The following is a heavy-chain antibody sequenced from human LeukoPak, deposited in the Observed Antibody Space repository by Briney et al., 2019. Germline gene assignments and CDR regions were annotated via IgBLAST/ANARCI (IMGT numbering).Heavy chain of an antibody. CDR3: VRVGSGYEGY. CDR1: GGSFSGYY. Sequence: ETLSLTCAVYGGSFSGYYWSWVRQAPGKGLEWVSSISSSSTYVYYADSVKGRFTISRDNSKNSLYLQMNSLRAEDTAVYYCVRVGSGYEGYWGQGTLVTVSS. D-gene: IGHD5-12*01. V-gene: IGHV3-21*01. CDR2: ISSSSTYV. J-gene: IGHJ4*02.